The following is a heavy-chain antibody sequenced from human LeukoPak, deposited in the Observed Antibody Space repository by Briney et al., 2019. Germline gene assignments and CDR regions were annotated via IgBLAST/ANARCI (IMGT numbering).Heavy chain of an antibody. Sequence: SETLSLTCTVSGGSISSYYWSWIRQPAGKGLEWIGRIYTSGSTNYNPSLKSRVTMSVDTSKNQFSLKLSSVTAADTAVYYCARQIAVAGKVGFDYWGQGTLVTVSS. V-gene: IGHV4-4*07. D-gene: IGHD6-19*01. CDR1: GGSISSYY. J-gene: IGHJ4*02. CDR2: IYTSGST. CDR3: ARQIAVAGKVGFDY.